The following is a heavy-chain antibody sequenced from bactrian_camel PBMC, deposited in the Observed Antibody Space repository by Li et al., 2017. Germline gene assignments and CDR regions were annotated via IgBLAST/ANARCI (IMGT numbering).Heavy chain of an antibody. D-gene: IGHD1*01. V-gene: IGHV3S53*01. CDR3: AADRQGPMWGMTASHALGAADSFAY. CDR2: IDSDGET. CDR1: TGTFRSAC. J-gene: IGHJ6*01. Sequence: HVQLVESGGGSVQVGGSLRLSCAARTGTFRSACMGWIRQVSGKEREGVASIDSDGETTYADSVKGRFTISADAAKNELYLQMNNLKPEDTAKYYCAADRQGPMWGMTASHALGAADSFAYWGQGTQVTVS.